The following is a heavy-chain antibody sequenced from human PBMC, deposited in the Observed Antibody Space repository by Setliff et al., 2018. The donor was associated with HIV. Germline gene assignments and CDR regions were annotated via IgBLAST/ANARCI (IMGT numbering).Heavy chain of an antibody. J-gene: IGHJ4*02. V-gene: IGHV3-21*01. CDR2: ITSSSSYK. CDR3: ARGYYDSSGYYNALL. CDR1: RFTFSSYS. Sequence: PGGSLSLSCAASRFTFSSYSMNWVRQAPGKGLEWVSSITSSSSYKYYAGSVKGRFTISRDNAKNSLYLQMNSLRAEDTAVYYCARGYYDSSGYYNALLWGQGTLVTVSS. D-gene: IGHD3-22*01.